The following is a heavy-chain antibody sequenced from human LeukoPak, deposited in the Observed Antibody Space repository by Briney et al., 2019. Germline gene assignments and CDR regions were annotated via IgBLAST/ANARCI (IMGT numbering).Heavy chain of an antibody. V-gene: IGHV1-2*02. J-gene: IGHJ3*02. Sequence: ASVKVSCKASGYTFTGYYMHWVRQAPGQGLEWMGWINPNSGGTNYAQKFQGRVTLTRDTSINTAYMELSRLRSDDTAVYYCARDHVGEDSGAFDIWGQGTMVTVSS. D-gene: IGHD3-10*01. CDR2: INPNSGGT. CDR1: GYTFTGYY. CDR3: ARDHVGEDSGAFDI.